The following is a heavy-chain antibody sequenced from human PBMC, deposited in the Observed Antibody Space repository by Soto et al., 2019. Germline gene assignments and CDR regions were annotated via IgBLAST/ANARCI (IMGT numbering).Heavy chain of an antibody. CDR1: GYTFTSYG. V-gene: IGHV1-18*04. J-gene: IGHJ1*01. Sequence: GASVKVSCKASGYTFTSYGISWVRQAPGQGLEWMGWISAYNGNTNYAQKLQGRVTMTTDTSTSTAYMELRSLRSDDTAVYYCARGYPLLPQAPAEYFQRWGQGTLVTVSS. D-gene: IGHD3-22*01. CDR3: ARGYPLLPQAPAEYFQR. CDR2: ISAYNGNT.